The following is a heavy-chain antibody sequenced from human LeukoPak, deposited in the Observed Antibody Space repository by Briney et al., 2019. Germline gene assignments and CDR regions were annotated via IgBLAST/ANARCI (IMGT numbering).Heavy chain of an antibody. CDR2: ISYNENT. Sequence: PSETLSLTCTVSGGSVSSGTYYWTWIRQPPGKGLEWIAHISYNENTNYNPSLKSRLTISLDTSKNQFSLRLSSVTAADTAVYYCAREASLVRGIFITRYGLDVWGKGTTVTVSS. CDR1: GGSVSSGTYY. D-gene: IGHD3-10*01. J-gene: IGHJ6*04. V-gene: IGHV4-61*01. CDR3: AREASLVRGIFITRYGLDV.